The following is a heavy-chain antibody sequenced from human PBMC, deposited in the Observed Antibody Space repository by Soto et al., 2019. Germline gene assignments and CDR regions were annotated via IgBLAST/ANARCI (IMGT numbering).Heavy chain of an antibody. D-gene: IGHD5-18*01. V-gene: IGHV4-39*01. Sequence: QLQLQESGPGLVKPSETLSLTCTVSGGSISSSSYYWGWIRQPPGKGLEWIGSIYYSGSTYYNPSLKSRVTISVDTSKNQFSLKLSSVTAADTAVYYCARLPPRGYSYGHFDYWGQGTLVTVSS. CDR3: ARLPPRGYSYGHFDY. CDR1: GGSISSSSYY. J-gene: IGHJ4*02. CDR2: IYYSGST.